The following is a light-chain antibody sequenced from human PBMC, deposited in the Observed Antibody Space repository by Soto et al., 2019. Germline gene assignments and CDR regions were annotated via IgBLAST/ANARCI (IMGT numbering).Light chain of an antibody. V-gene: IGKV3-20*01. CDR3: QQYGSSPPT. CDR2: GAS. CDR1: QSVSSN. J-gene: IGKJ1*01. Sequence: EIVMTHSPATLSVSPCERATLSSRASQSVSSNLAWYQQKPGQAPRLLIYGASSRATGIPDRFSGSGSGTDFTLTISRLEPEDFAVYYCQQYGSSPPTFGQGTKVDIK.